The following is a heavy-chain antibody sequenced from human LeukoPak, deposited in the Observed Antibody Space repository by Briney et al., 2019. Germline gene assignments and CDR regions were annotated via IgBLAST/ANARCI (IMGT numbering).Heavy chain of an antibody. CDR1: GYTFSNYD. CDR2: MNPESGGT. D-gene: IGHD2-21*01. CDR3: TRAIRHQLLSDY. Sequence: ASVKVSCKASGYTFSNYDINWVRQATGQGPEWMGWMNPESGGTGYSQKFQGRLTMTRDSSRSTAYMELISLRFEDTAIYYCTRAIRHQLLSDYWGQGTLVTVSS. J-gene: IGHJ4*02. V-gene: IGHV1-8*01.